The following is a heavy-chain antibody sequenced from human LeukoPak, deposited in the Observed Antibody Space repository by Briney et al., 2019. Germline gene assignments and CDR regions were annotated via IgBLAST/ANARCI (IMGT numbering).Heavy chain of an antibody. CDR1: GFTFSSYS. Sequence: GGSLRLSCAASGFTFSSYSMNWVRQAPGKGLQWVSSISSSSSYIYYADSVKGRFTISRDNAKNSLYLQMNSLRAEDTAVYYCARDTKPTLGYCSSTSCYIDYWGQGTLVTVSS. CDR2: ISSSSSYI. D-gene: IGHD2-2*02. J-gene: IGHJ4*02. V-gene: IGHV3-21*01. CDR3: ARDTKPTLGYCSSTSCYIDY.